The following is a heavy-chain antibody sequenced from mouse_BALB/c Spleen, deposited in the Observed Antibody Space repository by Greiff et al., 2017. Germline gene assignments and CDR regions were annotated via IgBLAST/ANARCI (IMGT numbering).Heavy chain of an antibody. CDR2: INPGSGGT. CDR1: GYAFTNYL. D-gene: IGHD4-1*01. V-gene: IGHV1-54*01. CDR3: ARRGGTNYFDY. J-gene: IGHJ2*01. Sequence: QVQLKESGAELVRPGTSVKVSCKASGYAFTNYLIEWVKQRPGQGLEWIGVINPGSGGTNYNEKFKGKATLTADKSSSTAYMQLSSLTSDDSAVYFCARRGGTNYFDYWGQGTTLTVSS.